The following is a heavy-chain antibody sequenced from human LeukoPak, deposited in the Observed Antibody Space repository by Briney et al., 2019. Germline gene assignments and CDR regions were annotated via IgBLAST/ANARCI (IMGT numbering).Heavy chain of an antibody. CDR2: IIPIFGTA. CDR3: AREGGITIFGVATEMYYFDY. V-gene: IGHV1-69*01. Sequence: GASVKVSCKASGGTFSSYAISWVRQAPGQGLEWMGGIIPIFGTANYAQKFQGRVTITADESTSTAYMELSSLRPEDTAVYYCAREGGITIFGVATEMYYFDYWGQGTLVTVSS. J-gene: IGHJ4*02. CDR1: GGTFSSYA. D-gene: IGHD3-3*01.